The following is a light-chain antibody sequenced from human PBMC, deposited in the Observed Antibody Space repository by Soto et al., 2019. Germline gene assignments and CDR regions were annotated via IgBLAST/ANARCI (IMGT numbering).Light chain of an antibody. Sequence: DIQMTQYPSSLSASVGDRVTITCRASQCIRNDFDGYQQKPAKASERLIYAAARLRSGVTSRFSGSGSGTEFTLTISSLEAEDLSTYYCLQYNTDPLTVGQGTKVEIK. CDR2: AAA. J-gene: IGKJ1*01. V-gene: IGKV1-17*01. CDR1: QCIRND. CDR3: LQYNTDPLT.